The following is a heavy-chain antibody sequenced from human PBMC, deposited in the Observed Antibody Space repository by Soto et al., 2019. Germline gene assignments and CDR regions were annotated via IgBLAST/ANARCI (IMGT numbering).Heavy chain of an antibody. D-gene: IGHD3-16*01. V-gene: IGHV4-30-2*01. CDR1: GDSIRGSPYS. Sequence: QLQLQESGSGLVKPSQTLSLTCVVSGDSIRGSPYSWTWIRQPPGKGLEWIGNIYHTGRTSYNPSLRSRVIMSVDRSKNQFSLKVNSVTAADTAVYYCARDRILIPLRGPTHYYGVDVWGLGTAVSVSS. CDR3: ARDRILIPLRGPTHYYGVDV. J-gene: IGHJ6*02. CDR2: IYHTGRT.